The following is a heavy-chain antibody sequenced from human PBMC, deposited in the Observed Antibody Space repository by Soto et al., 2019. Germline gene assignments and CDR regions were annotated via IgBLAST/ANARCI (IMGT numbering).Heavy chain of an antibody. J-gene: IGHJ4*02. CDR1: GFTVSSNY. CDR2: IYSGGST. D-gene: IGHD6-13*01. V-gene: IGHV3-53*04. Sequence: GGSLRLSCAASGFTVSSNYMSWVRQAPGKGLEWVSVIYSGGSTYYADSVKGRFTISRHNSKNTLYLQMNSLRAEDTAVYYCARVWSPSGGSSSWSGPFDYWGQGTLVTVSS. CDR3: ARVWSPSGGSSSWSGPFDY.